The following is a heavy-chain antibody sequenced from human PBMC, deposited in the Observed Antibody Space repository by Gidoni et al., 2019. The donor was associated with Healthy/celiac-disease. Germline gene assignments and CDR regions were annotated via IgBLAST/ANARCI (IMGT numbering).Heavy chain of an antibody. CDR3: ARDPSHYDFWSGYTNWFDP. J-gene: IGHJ5*02. CDR1: GYSIRRGYY. Sequence: QVQLQESRPGLVKPSETLSPTCTASGYSIRRGYYWGWIRQPPGKGLEWIGSIYHSGSTYYNPSLKSRVTISVDTSKNQFSLKLSSVTAADTAVYYCARDPSHYDFWSGYTNWFDPWGQGTLVTVSS. D-gene: IGHD3-3*01. V-gene: IGHV4-38-2*02. CDR2: IYHSGST.